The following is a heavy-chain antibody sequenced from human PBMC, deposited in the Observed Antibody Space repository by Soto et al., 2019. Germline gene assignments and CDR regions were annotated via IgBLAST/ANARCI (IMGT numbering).Heavy chain of an antibody. CDR3: ARGFLDWVGYYDSSGYYSTYYFDY. CDR1: GGSFSGYY. CDR2: INHSGST. J-gene: IGHJ4*02. D-gene: IGHD3-22*01. V-gene: IGHV4-34*01. Sequence: SETLPLTCAVYGGSFSGYYWSWIRQPPGKGLEWIGEINHSGSTNYNPSLKSRVTISVDTSKNQFSLKLSSVTAADTAVYYCARGFLDWVGYYDSSGYYSTYYFDYWGQGTLVTVSS.